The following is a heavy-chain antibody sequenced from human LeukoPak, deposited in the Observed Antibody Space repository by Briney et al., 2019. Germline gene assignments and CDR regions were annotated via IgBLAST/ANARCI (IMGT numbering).Heavy chain of an antibody. Sequence: PGGTLRLSCAASGFTFSSYGMSWVRQAPGKGLEWVANIKQDGSERNYVDSVKGRFTIFRDNAKNSLFLQMNSLRAEDTAVYYCARWEREWGQGTLVTVSS. J-gene: IGHJ4*02. D-gene: IGHD1-26*01. CDR1: GFTFSSYG. V-gene: IGHV3-7*01. CDR2: IKQDGSER. CDR3: ARWERE.